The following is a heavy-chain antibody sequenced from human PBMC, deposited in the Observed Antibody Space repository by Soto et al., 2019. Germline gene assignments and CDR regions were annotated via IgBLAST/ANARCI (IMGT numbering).Heavy chain of an antibody. J-gene: IGHJ6*02. CDR2: IKSKTDGGTT. V-gene: IGHV3-15*01. D-gene: IGHD2-2*01. CDR1: GFTFSNAW. CDR3: TTAIVVVPPAGYYYGMDV. Sequence: GGSLRLSCAASGFTFSNAWMSWVRQAPGKGLEWVGRIKSKTDGGTTDYAAPVKGRFTISRDDSKNTLYLQMNSLKTEDTAVYYCTTAIVVVPPAGYYYGMDVWGQGTTVTVSS.